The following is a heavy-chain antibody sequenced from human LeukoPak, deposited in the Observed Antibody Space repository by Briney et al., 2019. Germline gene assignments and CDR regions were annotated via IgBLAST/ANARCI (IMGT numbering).Heavy chain of an antibody. Sequence: GGSLRLSCAASGFTFSSYGMHWVRQAPGKRLEWVAVIWYDGSNKYYADSVKGRFTISRDNSKNTLYLQMNSLRAEDTAVYYCARDRNAGIVGATLYFDYWGQGTLVTVSS. CDR1: GFTFSSYG. CDR2: IWYDGSNK. CDR3: ARDRNAGIVGATLYFDY. D-gene: IGHD1-26*01. J-gene: IGHJ4*02. V-gene: IGHV3-33*01.